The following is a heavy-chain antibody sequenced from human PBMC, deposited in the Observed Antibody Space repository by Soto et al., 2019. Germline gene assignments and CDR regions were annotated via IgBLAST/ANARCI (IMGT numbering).Heavy chain of an antibody. V-gene: IGHV3-11*01. CDR1: GFTFSDYY. J-gene: IGHJ4*02. CDR2: ISSGGSSI. CDR3: ASLAIGTIIRGAPDF. Sequence: GGSLRLSCAAAGFTFSDYYMTWIRQAPGKGLEWVSYISSGGSSIYYADSVTGRFTISRDNANNSLYLQMNSLRAEDTAMYYCASLAIGTIIRGAPDFWGQGTLVTVSS. D-gene: IGHD3-10*01.